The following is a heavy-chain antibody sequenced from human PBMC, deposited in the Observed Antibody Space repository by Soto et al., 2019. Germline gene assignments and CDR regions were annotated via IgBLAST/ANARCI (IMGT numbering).Heavy chain of an antibody. Sequence: QLQLQESGPGLVKPSETLSLTCTVSGGSISSSSYYWGWIRQPPGKGLEWIGSIYYSGSTYYNPSLKSRVTISVDTSKNQFSLKLSSVTAADTAVYYCARRLRPGWLVEFDPWGQGTLVTVSS. J-gene: IGHJ5*02. CDR2: IYYSGST. CDR1: GGSISSSSYY. D-gene: IGHD6-19*01. CDR3: ARRLRPGWLVEFDP. V-gene: IGHV4-39*01.